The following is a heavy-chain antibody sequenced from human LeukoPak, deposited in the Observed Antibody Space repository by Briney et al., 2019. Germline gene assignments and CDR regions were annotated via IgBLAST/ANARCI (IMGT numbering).Heavy chain of an antibody. CDR3: ARASYSSSWDFDY. CDR1: GGSISSSNW. CDR2: IYHSGST. J-gene: IGHJ4*02. D-gene: IGHD6-13*01. Sequence: PSETLSLTCAVSGGSISSSNWWSWVRQPPGKGLEWIGEIYHSGSTNYNPSLNPSLKSRVTISVDTSKNQFSLKLSSVTAADTAVYYCARASYSSSWDFDYWGQGTLVTVSS. V-gene: IGHV4-4*02.